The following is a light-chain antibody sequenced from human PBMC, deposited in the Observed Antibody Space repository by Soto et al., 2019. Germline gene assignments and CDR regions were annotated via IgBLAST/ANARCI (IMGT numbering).Light chain of an antibody. J-gene: IGLJ2*01. CDR1: SSDVGAYNY. CDR2: EVT. V-gene: IGLV2-8*01. CDR3: SSYAGSNNLL. Sequence: QSVLTQPPSASGSSGQSVTISCTGTSSDVGAYNYVSWYQQHPGKAPKLMIYEVTKRPSGVPDRFSGSKFGSTASLTVSGLQAEDEADYFCSSYAGSNNLLFGGGTKLTVL.